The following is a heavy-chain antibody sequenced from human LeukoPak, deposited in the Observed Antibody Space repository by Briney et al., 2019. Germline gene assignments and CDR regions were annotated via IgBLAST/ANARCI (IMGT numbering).Heavy chain of an antibody. CDR2: INHSGST. V-gene: IGHV4-34*01. J-gene: IGHJ5*02. Sequence: PSETLSLTCAVYGGSFSGYYWSWFPKPPGKGLGWIGEINHSGSTNYNPSLKSRVTISVDTSKNQFSLKLSSVTAADTAVYYCARGPITMVRPSAFGPWGQGTLVTVSS. D-gene: IGHD3-10*01. CDR3: ARGPITMVRPSAFGP. CDR1: GGSFSGYY.